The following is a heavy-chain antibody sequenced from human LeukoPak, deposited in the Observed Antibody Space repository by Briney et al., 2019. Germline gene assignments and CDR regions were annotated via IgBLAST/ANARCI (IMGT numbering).Heavy chain of an antibody. CDR2: INTKRGEI. CDR3: ARRGYNCGPKKTCLHYYYMDV. D-gene: IGHD5-12*01. CDR1: GYTFTGYY. Sequence: ASVKASCKASGYTFTGYYIHWVRQAPGQGLEWRGWINTKRGEINYRQHFQGRVTMTRDTSISTAYMELSRLRAEDTAIFYCARRGYNCGPKKTCLHYYYMDVWGTGTTVTVSS. J-gene: IGHJ6*03. V-gene: IGHV1-2*02.